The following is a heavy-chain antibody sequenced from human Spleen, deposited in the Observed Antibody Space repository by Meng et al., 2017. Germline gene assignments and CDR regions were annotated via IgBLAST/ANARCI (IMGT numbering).Heavy chain of an antibody. CDR1: GGSFSGYY. CDR2: INHSGST. Sequence: SETLSLTCAVYGGSFSGYYWSWIRQPPGKGLEWIGEINHSGSTNYNPSLKSRVTISVDTSKKQFSLEVSSVTAADTAVYYCAREPILTGYYVGYYFDYWGQGTLVTVSS. V-gene: IGHV4-34*01. J-gene: IGHJ4*02. CDR3: AREPILTGYYVGYYFDY. D-gene: IGHD3-9*01.